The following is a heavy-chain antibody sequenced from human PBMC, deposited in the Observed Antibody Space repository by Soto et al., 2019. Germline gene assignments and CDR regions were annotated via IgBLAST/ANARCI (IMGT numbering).Heavy chain of an antibody. CDR2: IIPIFGTT. CDR3: ARIPRYSFPTSDPLDN. CDR1: GGTFNTYT. V-gene: IGHV1-69*13. D-gene: IGHD1-26*01. Sequence: VASVKVSCKASGGTFNTYTFSWVRQAPGQGLEWMGSIIPIFGTTHYAQSFQGRLSITADQSSTTTYMELRSLTSHDTALYYCARIPRYSFPTSDPLDNWGQGTLVTVSS. J-gene: IGHJ1*01.